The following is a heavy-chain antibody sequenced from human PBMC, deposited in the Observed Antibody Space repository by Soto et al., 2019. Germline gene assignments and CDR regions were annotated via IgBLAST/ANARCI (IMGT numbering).Heavy chain of an antibody. CDR2: ISSSGSTI. J-gene: IGHJ4*02. D-gene: IGHD6-6*01. Sequence: GGSLRLSCAASGFTFSDYYMSWIRQGPGKGLELVSYISSSGSTIYYADSVKGRFTISRDNAKNSLYLQMNSLRAEDTAVYYCERLIAAPGLYYFAYWGQGTLATASS. CDR1: GFTFSDYY. CDR3: ERLIAAPGLYYFAY. V-gene: IGHV3-11*01.